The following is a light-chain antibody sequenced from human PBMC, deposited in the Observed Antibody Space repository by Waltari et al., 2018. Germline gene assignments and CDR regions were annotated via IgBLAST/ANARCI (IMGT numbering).Light chain of an antibody. J-gene: IGLJ2*01. CDR1: SSDVGSYNF. CDR3: SSYTSSSTVV. V-gene: IGLV2-14*03. Sequence: QSALTQPASVSGSPGQSITISCTGTSSDVGSYNFVSWYQQPPGKASKLMIYDVSHRPSGVSNRFSGSKSGNTASLTISGLQAEDEADYYCSSYTSSSTVVFGEGTKLTVL. CDR2: DVS.